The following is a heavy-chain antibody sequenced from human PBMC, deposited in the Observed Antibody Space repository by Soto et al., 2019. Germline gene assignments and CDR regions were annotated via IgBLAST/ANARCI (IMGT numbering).Heavy chain of an antibody. V-gene: IGHV4-59*01. CDR1: GVSISTYY. CDR3: ASRDYNDAFDI. CDR2: VFYSGNT. Sequence: QVQLQESGPGLVKPSETLSLTCTVSGVSISTYYWTWIRQPPGKGLEWIGQVFYSGNTNYNPSLKRRVTLSVDASRNQFSLRLNSVTAAGTAMYYCASRDYNDAFDIWGQGTLVTVSS. J-gene: IGHJ3*02. D-gene: IGHD4-4*01.